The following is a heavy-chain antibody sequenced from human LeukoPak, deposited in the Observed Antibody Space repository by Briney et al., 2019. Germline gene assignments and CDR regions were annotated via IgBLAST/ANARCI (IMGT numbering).Heavy chain of an antibody. CDR2: IYYSGST. CDR3: ARDLAYPMAGRVY. V-gene: IGHV4-30-4*08. J-gene: IGHJ4*02. CDR1: GGSISSSSYY. D-gene: IGHD6-19*01. Sequence: PSETLSLTCTVSGGSISSSSYYWGWIRQPPGKGLEWIGYIYYSGSTYYNPSLKSRVTISVDTSKNQFSLKLSSVTAADTAVYYCARDLAYPMAGRVYWGQGTLVTVSS.